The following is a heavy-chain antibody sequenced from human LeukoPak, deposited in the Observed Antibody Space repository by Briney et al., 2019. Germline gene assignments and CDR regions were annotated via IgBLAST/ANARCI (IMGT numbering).Heavy chain of an antibody. V-gene: IGHV4-39*01. CDR3: ARLPEYPDY. J-gene: IGHJ4*02. CDR2: IYYSGST. CDR1: GGSISSSNYY. Sequence: SETLSLTCTVSGGSISSSNYYWGWTRQPPGKGLEWIGSIYYSGSTYYNPSLKSRVTISVDTSKDQFSLKLSSVTAADTAVYYCARLPEYPDYWGQGTLVTVSS. D-gene: IGHD2/OR15-2a*01.